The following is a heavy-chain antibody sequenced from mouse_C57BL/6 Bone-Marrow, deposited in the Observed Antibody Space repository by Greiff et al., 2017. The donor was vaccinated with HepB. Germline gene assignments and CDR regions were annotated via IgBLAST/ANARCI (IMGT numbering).Heavy chain of an antibody. CDR1: GFTFSSYA. CDR2: ISSGGDYI. V-gene: IGHV5S21*01. D-gene: IGHD1-1*01. Sequence: EVQRVESGEGLVKPGGSLKLSCAASGFTFSSYAMSWVRQTPEKRLEWVAYISSGGDYIYYADTVKGRFTISRDNARNTLYLQMSSLKSEDTAMYYCAYYGSSYEFAYWGQGTLVTVSA. J-gene: IGHJ3*01. CDR3: AYYGSSYEFAY.